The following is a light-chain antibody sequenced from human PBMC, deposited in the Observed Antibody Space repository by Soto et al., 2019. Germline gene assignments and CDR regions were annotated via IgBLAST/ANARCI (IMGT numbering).Light chain of an antibody. CDR2: AAS. CDR1: QGIGND. Sequence: AIQMTQFPSSLSASVGDRITITCRASQGIGNDLGWYQQKPGKAPKLLIYAASSLQSGVPSRFSGSGSGTDFTLTISRLQPEDFATYYCLQDYNYPWTFGQGTKVEI. CDR3: LQDYNYPWT. V-gene: IGKV1-6*01. J-gene: IGKJ1*01.